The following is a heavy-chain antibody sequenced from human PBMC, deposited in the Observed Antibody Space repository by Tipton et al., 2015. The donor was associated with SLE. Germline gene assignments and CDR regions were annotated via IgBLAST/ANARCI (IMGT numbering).Heavy chain of an antibody. CDR1: GGSISSGYYY. Sequence: TLSLTCSVSGGSISSGYYYWTWIRQHPGKGLEWIGNNYDSGSNYYSPSLKSRVTISVDTSKNQFSLRLSSVTAADTAVYYCARVSGSLRIFQDWGQGTLVTVPS. V-gene: IGHV4-31*03. D-gene: IGHD4-17*01. CDR2: NYDSGSN. J-gene: IGHJ1*01. CDR3: ARVSGSLRIFQD.